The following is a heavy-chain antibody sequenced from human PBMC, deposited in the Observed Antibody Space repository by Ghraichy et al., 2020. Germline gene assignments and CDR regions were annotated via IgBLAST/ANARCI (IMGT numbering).Heavy chain of an antibody. CDR3: ARGAPYGPFPHFDY. Sequence: SETLSLTCAVSGGSISSGGYSWTWIRQPPGKGLEWTGYIFHTGSTNYNPSLRSRVTISVDRSRNQFSLKLTSVTAADTAVYYCARGAPYGPFPHFDYWGQGTLVTVSS. CDR1: GGSISSGGYS. CDR2: IFHTGST. V-gene: IGHV4-30-2*01. J-gene: IGHJ4*02. D-gene: IGHD2/OR15-2a*01.